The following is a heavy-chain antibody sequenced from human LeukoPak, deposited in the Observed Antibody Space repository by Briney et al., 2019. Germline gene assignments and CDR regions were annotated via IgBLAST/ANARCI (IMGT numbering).Heavy chain of an antibody. V-gene: IGHV4-34*01. CDR2: INHSGST. Sequence: SETLPLTCAVYGGSFSGYYWSWIRQPPGKGLEWIGEINHSGSTNYNPSLKSRVTISVDTSKNQFSLKLSSVTAADTAVYYCSRAGAAAALGRFDNWGQGILVTVSS. J-gene: IGHJ4*02. CDR3: SRAGAAAALGRFDN. D-gene: IGHD6-13*01. CDR1: GGSFSGYY.